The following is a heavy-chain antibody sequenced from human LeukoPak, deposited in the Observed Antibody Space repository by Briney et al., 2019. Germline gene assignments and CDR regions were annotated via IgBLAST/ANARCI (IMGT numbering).Heavy chain of an antibody. V-gene: IGHV3-74*01. Sequence: GGSLRLSCAASGFTFANTWMHWVRQAPGKGLVWVSIINNDGSSTNYADSVKGRFTISRDNAKNTLCLQMNSLRDEDTAVYYCVIGGTYGSGSWGQGTLVTVSS. CDR3: VIGGTYGSGS. CDR1: GFTFANTW. J-gene: IGHJ4*02. D-gene: IGHD3-10*01. CDR2: INNDGSST.